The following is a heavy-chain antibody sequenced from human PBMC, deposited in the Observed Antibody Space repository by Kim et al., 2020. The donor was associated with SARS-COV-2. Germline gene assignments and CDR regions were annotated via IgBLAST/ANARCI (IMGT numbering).Heavy chain of an antibody. CDR2: ISYDGSNK. D-gene: IGHD3-10*01. CDR3: ARGLAGSGSYYKLRTLNYYYGMDV. J-gene: IGHJ6*02. V-gene: IGHV3-30*04. CDR1: GFTFSSYA. Sequence: GGSLRLSCAASGFTFSSYAMHWVRQAPGKGLEWVAVISYDGSNKYYADSVKGRFTISRDNSKNTLYLQMNSLRAEDTAVYYCARGLAGSGSYYKLRTLNYYYGMDVWGQGTTVTVSS.